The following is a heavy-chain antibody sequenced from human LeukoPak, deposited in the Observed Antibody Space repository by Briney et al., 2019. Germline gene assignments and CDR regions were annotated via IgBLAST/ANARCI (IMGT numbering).Heavy chain of an antibody. CDR3: ARGLEWFNWFDP. J-gene: IGHJ5*02. Sequence: GASVKVSCKASGYTFTSYDINWVRQATGQGLEWMGWMNPNSGNTGYAQKFQGRVTMTRNTSISTAYMELSSLRSEDTVVYYCARGLEWFNWFDPWGQGTLPTVSS. D-gene: IGHD3-3*01. CDR1: GYTFTSYD. CDR2: MNPNSGNT. V-gene: IGHV1-8*01.